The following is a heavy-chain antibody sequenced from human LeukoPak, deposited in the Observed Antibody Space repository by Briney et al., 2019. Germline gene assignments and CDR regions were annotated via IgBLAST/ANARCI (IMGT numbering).Heavy chain of an antibody. D-gene: IGHD5-18*01. CDR1: GGSFSGYY. V-gene: IGHV4-34*01. CDR3: ARLGYLRGY. Sequence: SETLSLTCAVYGGSFSGYYWSWIRQPPGKGLEWIGEINHSGSTNYNPSLKSRVTISVDTSKNQFSLKLSSVTAADTAVYYCARLGYLRGYWGQGTLVTVSS. CDR2: INHSGST. J-gene: IGHJ4*02.